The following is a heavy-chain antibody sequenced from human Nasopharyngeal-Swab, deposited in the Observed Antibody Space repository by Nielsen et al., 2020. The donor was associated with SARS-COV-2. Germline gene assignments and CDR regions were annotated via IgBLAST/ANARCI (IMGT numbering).Heavy chain of an antibody. V-gene: IGHV3-30-3*01. CDR2: ISYDGSNK. J-gene: IGHJ4*02. Sequence: GESLKISCAASGFTFRSYALHWVRQAPGKGLEWVAVISYDGSNKYYADSVKGRFTISRDNSKNTLYLQMNSLRAEDTAVYYCAKGGDYSGYDYEVDYWGQGTLVTVSS. CDR3: AKGGDYSGYDYEVDY. CDR1: GFTFRSYA. D-gene: IGHD5-12*01.